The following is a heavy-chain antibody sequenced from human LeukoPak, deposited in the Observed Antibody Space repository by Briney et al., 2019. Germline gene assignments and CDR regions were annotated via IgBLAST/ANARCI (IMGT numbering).Heavy chain of an antibody. V-gene: IGHV1-69*13. Sequence: SVKVSCKASGGTFSSYAISWVRQAPGQRLEWIEDIIPIFGTANYAQKFQGRVTITADESTSTAYMELSSLRSEDTAVYYCARVPVPAAMQSGQYYYGMDVWGQGTTVTVSS. CDR3: ARVPVPAAMQSGQYYYGMDV. J-gene: IGHJ6*02. D-gene: IGHD2-2*01. CDR1: GGTFSSYA. CDR2: IIPIFGTA.